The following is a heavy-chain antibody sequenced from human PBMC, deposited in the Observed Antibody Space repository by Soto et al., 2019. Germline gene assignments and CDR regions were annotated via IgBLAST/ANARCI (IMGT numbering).Heavy chain of an antibody. CDR3: AKGFIVGATEAFEI. J-gene: IGHJ3*02. Sequence: EVQLLESGGGLVQPGGSLRLSCAASGFTFSSYAMSWVRQAPGKGLEWVSAISTSGSSTYNADSVKGRFTISRDNSKNALYLQMNSLRAEDTAVYYCAKGFIVGATEAFEIWGQGTMVTVSS. D-gene: IGHD1-26*01. CDR1: GFTFSSYA. V-gene: IGHV3-23*01. CDR2: ISTSGSST.